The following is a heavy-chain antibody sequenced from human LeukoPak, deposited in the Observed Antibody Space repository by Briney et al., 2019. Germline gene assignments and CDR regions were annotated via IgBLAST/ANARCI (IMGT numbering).Heavy chain of an antibody. CDR1: GFAFSSYW. Sequence: PGGSLRLSCVASGFAFSSYWMSWVRQVPGKGLEWVANIKQDGGEKYYVDSVKGRFTISRDNAKNSLLLQMNSLRVEDTAVYYCARLGGSYYTYWGQGTLVTVSS. CDR2: IKQDGGEK. D-gene: IGHD1-26*01. J-gene: IGHJ4*02. V-gene: IGHV3-7*01. CDR3: ARLGGSYYTY.